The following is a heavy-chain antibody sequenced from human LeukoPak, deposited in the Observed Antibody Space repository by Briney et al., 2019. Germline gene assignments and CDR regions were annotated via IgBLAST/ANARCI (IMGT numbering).Heavy chain of an antibody. J-gene: IGHJ3*02. Sequence: ASVKVSYKASGYTFTSYDINWVRQATGQGLEWMGWMNPNSGNTGYAQKFQGRVTMTRNTSISTAYMELSSLRSEDTAVYYCARGLKSYYDSSGYYAFDIWGQGTMVTVSS. D-gene: IGHD3-22*01. CDR1: GYTFTSYD. CDR2: MNPNSGNT. CDR3: ARGLKSYYDSSGYYAFDI. V-gene: IGHV1-8*01.